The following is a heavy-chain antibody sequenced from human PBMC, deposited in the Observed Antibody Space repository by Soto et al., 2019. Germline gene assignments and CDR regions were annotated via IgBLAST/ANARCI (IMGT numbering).Heavy chain of an antibody. CDR1: GFTVSSNY. J-gene: IGHJ6*03. CDR2: IYSGGST. V-gene: IGHV3-53*04. D-gene: IGHD3-3*01. CDR3: ARYDFWSGYDYYYMDV. Sequence: EVQLVESGGGLVQPGGSLRLSCAASGFTVSSNYMSWVRQAPGKGLEWVSVIYSGGSTYYADSVKGRFTISRHNSKNTLYLQMNCLRAEDTAMYYCARYDFWSGYDYYYMDVWGKGTTVTVSS.